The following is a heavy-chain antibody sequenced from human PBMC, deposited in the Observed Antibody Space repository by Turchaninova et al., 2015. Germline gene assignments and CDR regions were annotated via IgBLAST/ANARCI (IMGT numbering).Heavy chain of an antibody. CDR2: IFSNDEN. D-gene: IGHD1-20*01. J-gene: IGHJ4*02. V-gene: IGHV2-26*01. CDR3: ARSYNWNGFDY. CDR1: GFSLSNARPA. Sequence: QVTLKESGPVLVKPTETLTLTCTVSGFSLSNARPAVSWIRQPPGKALQWPAHIFSNDENSYSTSLKNSLTISKDTSESHVVLTMTNMDPVDTATYYCARSYNWNGFDYWGQGTLVTVSS.